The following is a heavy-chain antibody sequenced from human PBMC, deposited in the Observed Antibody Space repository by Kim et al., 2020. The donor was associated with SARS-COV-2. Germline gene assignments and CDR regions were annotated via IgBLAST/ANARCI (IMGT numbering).Heavy chain of an antibody. V-gene: IGHV4-4*02. Sequence: SETLSLTCAVSGGSISSSNWWSWVRQPPGKGLEWIGEIYHSGSTNYNPSLKSRVTISVDKSKNQFSLKLSSVTAADTAVYYCASQSSEVVPAANTQGRGDYWGQGTLVTVSS. CDR2: IYHSGST. CDR3: ASQSSEVVPAANTQGRGDY. CDR1: GGSISSSNW. D-gene: IGHD2-2*01. J-gene: IGHJ4*02.